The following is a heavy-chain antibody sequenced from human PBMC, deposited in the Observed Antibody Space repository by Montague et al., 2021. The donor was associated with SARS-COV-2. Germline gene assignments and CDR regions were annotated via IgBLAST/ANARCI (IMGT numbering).Heavy chain of an antibody. CDR3: ARGRRYCSGGSCYSGWFDP. CDR1: GYSISSGYY. J-gene: IGHJ5*02. Sequence: SETLSLTCTVSGYSISSGYYWGWIWQPPGKGLEWIGSIYHGGSTYYNPSLKSRVTISVDTSKNQFSLKLSSVTAADTAVYYCARGRRYCSGGSCYSGWFDPWGQGTLVPVSS. D-gene: IGHD2-15*01. V-gene: IGHV4-38-2*02. CDR2: IYHGGST.